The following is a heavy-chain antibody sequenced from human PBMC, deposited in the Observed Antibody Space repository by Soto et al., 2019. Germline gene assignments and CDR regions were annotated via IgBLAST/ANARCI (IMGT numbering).Heavy chain of an antibody. Sequence: GWSLRLSCAASGFTFSSYAMSWVRQAPGKGLEWVSAISGSGGSTYYADSVKGRFTISRDNSKNTLYLQMNSLRAEDTAVYYCAAGISSIAARPSYFDYWGQGTLVTVSS. V-gene: IGHV3-23*01. D-gene: IGHD6-6*01. J-gene: IGHJ4*02. CDR3: AAGISSIAARPSYFDY. CDR1: GFTFSSYA. CDR2: ISGSGGST.